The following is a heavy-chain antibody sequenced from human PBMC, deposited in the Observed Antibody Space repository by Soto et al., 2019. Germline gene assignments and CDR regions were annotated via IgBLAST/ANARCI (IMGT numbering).Heavy chain of an antibody. Sequence: QVQLVESGGGVVQPGRSLRLSCAASGFTFRSYGMHWVRQAPGKGLEWVAVMSYDGSSEHYADSVKGRVAISRDNSKNTLFLQMNSLRAEDTAVNYCARGRWLQLGSSDYWGQGTLVTVSS. CDR3: ARGRWLQLGSSDY. D-gene: IGHD1-26*01. CDR1: GFTFRSYG. J-gene: IGHJ4*02. V-gene: IGHV3-30*03. CDR2: MSYDGSSE.